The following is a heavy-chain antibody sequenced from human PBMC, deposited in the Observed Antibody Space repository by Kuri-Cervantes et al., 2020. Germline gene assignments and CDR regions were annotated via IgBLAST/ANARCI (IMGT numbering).Heavy chain of an antibody. D-gene: IGHD5-18*01. CDR3: AKEGYSYGTGAFDI. CDR1: EFTFSSSW. V-gene: IGHV3-52*01. Sequence: GESLKISCAASEFTFSSSWMHWVCQAPEKGLEWVADIKCGGSEKDYVDSVKGRFTISRDNSKNTLYLQMNSLRAEDTAVYYCAKEGYSYGTGAFDIWGQGTMVTVSS. J-gene: IGHJ3*02. CDR2: IKCGGSEK.